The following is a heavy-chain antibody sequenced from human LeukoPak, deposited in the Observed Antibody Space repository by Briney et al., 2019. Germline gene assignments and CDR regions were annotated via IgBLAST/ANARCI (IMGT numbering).Heavy chain of an antibody. D-gene: IGHD1-26*01. CDR3: AKVSGNYYYYFDY. CDR1: GFTLSSYA. J-gene: IGHJ4*02. Sequence: PGGSLRLSCAASGFTLSSYAMGWARQAPGKGLEWVSDISGSGGTTYYADSVKGRFTISRDNSMNTLYLQMNSPRADDTAVYYCAKVSGNYYYYFDYWGQGTLVTVSS. CDR2: ISGSGGTT. V-gene: IGHV3-23*01.